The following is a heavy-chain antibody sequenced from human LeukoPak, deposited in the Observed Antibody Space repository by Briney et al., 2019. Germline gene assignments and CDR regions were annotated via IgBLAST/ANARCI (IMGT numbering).Heavy chain of an antibody. CDR2: IYSGDSGVST. J-gene: IGHJ6*02. Sequence: GGSLRLSCAASGFSVSNTYMSWVRQAPGKGLEWVSVIYSGDSGVSTYYADSVKGRFTISRHNSKNTLYLQMSSLRAEDTAVYFCARSATRLRYYYAMDVWGQGTTVTVCS. D-gene: IGHD6-6*01. V-gene: IGHV3-53*04. CDR1: GFSVSNTY. CDR3: ARSATRLRYYYAMDV.